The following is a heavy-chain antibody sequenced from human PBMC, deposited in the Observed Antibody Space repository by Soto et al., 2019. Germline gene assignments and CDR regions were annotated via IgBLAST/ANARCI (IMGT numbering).Heavy chain of an antibody. V-gene: IGHV4-39*07. CDR2: IYSTENT. J-gene: IGHJ5*02. D-gene: IGHD6-6*01. Sequence: SETLSLTCTVSGGSVSSNSYSWGWIRQSPGKGLEWIGTIYSTENTYYHPSLLSRVTISVDTSKNQFSLKLSSVTAADTAVYYCARERPDGARLDPWGQGTQVTVSS. CDR3: ARERPDGARLDP. CDR1: GGSVSSNSYS.